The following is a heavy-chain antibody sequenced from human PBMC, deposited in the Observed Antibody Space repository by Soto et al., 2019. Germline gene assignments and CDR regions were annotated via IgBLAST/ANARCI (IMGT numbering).Heavy chain of an antibody. D-gene: IGHD1-26*01. CDR3: ARDGVGPFDY. Sequence: QVQLQESGPGLLKPSETLSLTCTISGGSVSSYQWSWIRPPPGKGLEWIGLTSYSGNTVYNPSLKSRVAFSVDTSKNHFSLTLTSVTAADTAVYYCARDGVGPFDYWGQGTLVTVSS. J-gene: IGHJ4*02. V-gene: IGHV4-59*02. CDR2: TSYSGNT. CDR1: GGSVSSYQ.